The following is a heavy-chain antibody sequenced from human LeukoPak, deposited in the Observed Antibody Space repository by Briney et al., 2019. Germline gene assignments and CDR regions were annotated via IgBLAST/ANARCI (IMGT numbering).Heavy chain of an antibody. CDR2: ISSSSSYI. CDR1: GFTFSTYN. Sequence: GGSLRLSCAVSGFTFSTYNMNWVRQAPGKGLEWVSSISSSSSYIYYADSVKGRFTISRDNAKNSLYLQMNSLRAEDTAVYYCARDMYIIGIFDYWGQGTLVTVSS. D-gene: IGHD6-19*01. CDR3: ARDMYIIGIFDY. J-gene: IGHJ4*02. V-gene: IGHV3-21*01.